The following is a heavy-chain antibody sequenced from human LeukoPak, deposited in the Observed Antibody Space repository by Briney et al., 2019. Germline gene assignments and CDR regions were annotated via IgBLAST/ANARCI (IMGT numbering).Heavy chain of an antibody. CDR2: IIPIFGTA. Sequence: SMKVSCKASGGTFSSYAISWVRQAPGQGLEWMGGIIPIFGTANYAQKFQGRVTITADESTSTAYMELSSLRSEDTAVYYCNALPYCSSTSCYGYYYYMDVWGKGTTVTVSS. CDR1: GGTFSSYA. CDR3: NALPYCSSTSCYGYYYYMDV. D-gene: IGHD2-2*01. V-gene: IGHV1-69*01. J-gene: IGHJ6*03.